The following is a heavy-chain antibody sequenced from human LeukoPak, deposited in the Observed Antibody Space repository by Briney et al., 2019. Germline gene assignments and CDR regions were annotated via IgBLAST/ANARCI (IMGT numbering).Heavy chain of an antibody. CDR2: IKPDGSEI. V-gene: IGHV3-7*01. Sequence: GGSLRLSCEASGFSFSRYWMSWVRQAPLRGLEWVANIKPDGSEIYYVDSVKGRFTISRDNAKNSLYLQMNSLRAEDTAVYYCASPLPYYYDSSGYYYHWGQGTLVTVSS. J-gene: IGHJ4*02. D-gene: IGHD3-22*01. CDR1: GFSFSRYW. CDR3: ASPLPYYYDSSGYYYH.